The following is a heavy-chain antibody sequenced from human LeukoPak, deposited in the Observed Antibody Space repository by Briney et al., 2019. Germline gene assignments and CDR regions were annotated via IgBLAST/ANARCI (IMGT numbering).Heavy chain of an antibody. CDR1: GDSVSSDPYT. V-gene: IGHV4-61*01. CDR3: ARDKDIYYGSGRFDP. J-gene: IGHJ5*02. Sequence: PSETLSLTCTVSGDSVSSDPYTWTWIRQPPGKGLEWIGHIYDNRISNCNPSLKSRVMISADTSKNQFSLKLRSVTAADTAVYYCARDKDIYYGSGRFDPWGQGTLVTVSS. D-gene: IGHD3-10*01. CDR2: IYDNRIS.